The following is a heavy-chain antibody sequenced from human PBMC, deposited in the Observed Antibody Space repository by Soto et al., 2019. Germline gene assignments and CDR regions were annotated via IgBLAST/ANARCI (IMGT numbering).Heavy chain of an antibody. CDR2: IYYSGST. CDR1: GGSISSGDYY. CDR3: ARDTTTVTTHYFDY. J-gene: IGHJ4*02. D-gene: IGHD4-17*01. Sequence: SLSLTGTVSGGSISSGDYYWRWIRQPPGKGLEWIGYIYYSGSTYYNPSLKSRVTISVDTSKNQFSLKLSSVTAADTAVYYCARDTTTVTTHYFDYWGQGTLVTVSS. V-gene: IGHV4-30-4*01.